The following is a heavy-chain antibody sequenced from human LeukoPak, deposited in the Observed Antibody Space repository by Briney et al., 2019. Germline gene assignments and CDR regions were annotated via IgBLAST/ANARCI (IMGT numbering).Heavy chain of an antibody. D-gene: IGHD2-2*01. CDR2: IKQDGSEK. V-gene: IGHV3-7*01. Sequence: GGSLRLSCAASGFTFSSYWMSWVRQAPGKGLEWVANIKQDGSEKYYVDSVKGRFTISRDNAKNSLYLQMNSLRAEDTAVYYCAHDPTSCYDGECQWGQGTLVTVSS. CDR1: GFTFSSYW. CDR3: AHDPTSCYDGECQ. J-gene: IGHJ4*02.